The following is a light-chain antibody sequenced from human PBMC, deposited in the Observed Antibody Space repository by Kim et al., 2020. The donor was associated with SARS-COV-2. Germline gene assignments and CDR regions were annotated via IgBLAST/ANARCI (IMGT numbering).Light chain of an antibody. V-gene: IGLV2-14*03. Sequence: QSALTQPASVSGSPGQSITISCTGTSSDVGGYNYVSWYQQHPGKAPKLMIYDVSNRPSGVSNRFSGSKSGNTASLTISGLQAEDEADYYCSSYTSSSTNVFGTGTNVTV. CDR1: SSDVGGYNY. CDR2: DVS. CDR3: SSYTSSSTNV. J-gene: IGLJ1*01.